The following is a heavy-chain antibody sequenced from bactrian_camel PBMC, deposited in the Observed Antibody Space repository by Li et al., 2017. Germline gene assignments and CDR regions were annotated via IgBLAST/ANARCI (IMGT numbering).Heavy chain of an antibody. CDR1: RMTSDTLW. Sequence: HVQLVESGGGPAQSGGSLRLSCKVSRMTSDTLWMAWFRQSPGMERDGVAAIDKRGMTTYAGSLQGRFTISKDNAANTLYLQIDNLKPEDTAVYYCSTDPPPYSPARRWGQGTQVTVS. D-gene: IGHD4*01. V-gene: IGHV3S26*01. J-gene: IGHJ4*01. CDR3: STDPPPYSPARR. CDR2: IDKRGMT.